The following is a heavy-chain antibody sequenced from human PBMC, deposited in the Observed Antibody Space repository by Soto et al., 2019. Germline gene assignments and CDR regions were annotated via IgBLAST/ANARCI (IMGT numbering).Heavy chain of an antibody. CDR2: IYYSGST. J-gene: IGHJ4*02. CDR1: GGSISGYY. CDR3: ARDSGSGSPPYD. D-gene: IGHD3-10*01. Sequence: QVQLQESGPGLVKPSETLSLTCTVSGGSISGYYWSWIRQPPGKGLEWIGYIYYSGSTNYNPSLKSRVTRSVDTYKSQFSLKLSSVTAADTAVYYCARDSGSGSPPYDWGQGTLVTVSS. V-gene: IGHV4-59*01.